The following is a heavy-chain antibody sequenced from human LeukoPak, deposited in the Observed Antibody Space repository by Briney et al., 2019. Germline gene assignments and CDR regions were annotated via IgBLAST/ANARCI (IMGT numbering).Heavy chain of an antibody. CDR3: ARDLRVVRGFRDYYFDY. Sequence: SVKVSCKASGGTFSSYAISWVRQAPGQGLEWMGGIIPIFGTANYAQKFQGRVTITADESTSTAYMELSSLRSEDTAVYYCARDLRVVRGFRDYYFDYWGQGTLVTVSS. J-gene: IGHJ4*02. CDR1: GGTFSSYA. V-gene: IGHV1-69*01. CDR2: IIPIFGTA. D-gene: IGHD3-10*01.